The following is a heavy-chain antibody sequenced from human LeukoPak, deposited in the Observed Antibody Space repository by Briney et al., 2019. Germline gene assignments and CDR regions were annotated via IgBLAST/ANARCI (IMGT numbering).Heavy chain of an antibody. CDR3: ARNGYGDYVDHYGMDV. V-gene: IGHV4-30-2*01. J-gene: IGHJ6*02. D-gene: IGHD4-17*01. CDR1: GGSISSGGYS. Sequence: PSETLSLTCAVSGGSISSGGYSWSWIRQPPGKGLEWIGYIYHSGSTYYNPSLKSRVTISVDRSKNQFSLKLSSVTAADTAVYYCARNGYGDYVDHYGMDVWGQGTTVTVSS. CDR2: IYHSGST.